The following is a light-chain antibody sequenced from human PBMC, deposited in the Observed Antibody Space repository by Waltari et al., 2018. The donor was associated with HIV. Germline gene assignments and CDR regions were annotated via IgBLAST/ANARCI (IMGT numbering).Light chain of an antibody. CDR1: SSNIGAGFD. Sequence: QSVLTQPPSVSGAPGQRVTISCTGSSSNIGAGFDGPWYQQLPGTAPKLLLYGNNNRPSGVPDRFSGSKSGTSASLAITGLQAEDDADYYCQSYDTSLSGPVFGGGTKLTVL. CDR3: QSYDTSLSGPV. V-gene: IGLV1-40*01. J-gene: IGLJ2*01. CDR2: GNN.